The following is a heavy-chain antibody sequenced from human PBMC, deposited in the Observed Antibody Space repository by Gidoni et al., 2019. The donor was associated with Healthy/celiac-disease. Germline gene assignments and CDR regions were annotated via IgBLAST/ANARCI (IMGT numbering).Heavy chain of an antibody. CDR3: ARDMMVDSSGYYPFDY. J-gene: IGHJ4*02. Sequence: QVQLVQSGAEVKKPGASVKVSCKASGYTFTSYYMHWVRQAPGQGLEWMGIINPSGGSTSYAQKFQGRVTMTRDTSTSTVYMELSSLRSEDTAVYYCARDMMVDSSGYYPFDYWGQGTLVTVSS. V-gene: IGHV1-46*01. CDR2: INPSGGST. D-gene: IGHD3-22*01. CDR1: GYTFTSYY.